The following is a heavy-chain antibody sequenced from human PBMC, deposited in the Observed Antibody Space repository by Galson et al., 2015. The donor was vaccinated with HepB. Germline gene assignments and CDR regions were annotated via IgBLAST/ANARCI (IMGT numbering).Heavy chain of an antibody. Sequence: LSLTCAVSGFSIRNGYYWGWIRQPPGKGLEWVGSIFHSGTTFYNPSLKSRVTMSVDTSKNQFSLSLTSVTVADTAVYYCAGNYGDYMPFEYWGQGTLVAVSS. D-gene: IGHD4-17*01. J-gene: IGHJ4*02. V-gene: IGHV4-38-2*01. CDR1: GFSIRNGYY. CDR2: IFHSGTT. CDR3: AGNYGDYMPFEY.